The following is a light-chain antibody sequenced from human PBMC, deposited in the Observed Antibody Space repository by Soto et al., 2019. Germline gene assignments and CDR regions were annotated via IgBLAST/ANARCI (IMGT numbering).Light chain of an antibody. CDR1: SGDIGSYNL. CDR2: EGS. J-gene: IGLJ2*01. Sequence: QSVLTQPGSVSGSPGQSITISCSGTSGDIGSYNLVSWYQQHPGKAPKLIIFEGSRLPSGVSSRFSGSKSGNTASLTISGLRAEDEADYFCSSYAGSDILVVFGGGTKVTVL. CDR3: SSYAGSDILVV. V-gene: IGLV2-23*01.